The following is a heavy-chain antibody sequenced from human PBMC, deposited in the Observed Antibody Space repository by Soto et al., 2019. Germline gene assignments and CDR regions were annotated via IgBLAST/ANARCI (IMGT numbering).Heavy chain of an antibody. J-gene: IGHJ6*03. V-gene: IGHV3-66*01. Sequence: EVQLVESGGGLVQPGGSLRLSCAASGFTVSSNYMIWGRQAPGKGLEWVSVLYSGGSTNYADSVKGRFTVSRDISKNTMHLQMNSLRAEDTAVYYCARGRPGEYTDVWGKGTTVTVSS. CDR2: LYSGGST. CDR3: ARGRPGEYTDV. CDR1: GFTVSSNY.